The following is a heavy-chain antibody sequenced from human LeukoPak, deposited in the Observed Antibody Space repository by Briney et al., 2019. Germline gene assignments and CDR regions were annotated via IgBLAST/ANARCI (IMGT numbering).Heavy chain of an antibody. CDR1: GYTFTSYG. D-gene: IGHD2-2*01. CDR2: INPNSGGT. CDR3: ARGNASIVVVPAANPSLTIFGVAIGGWFDP. V-gene: IGHV1-2*02. J-gene: IGHJ5*02. Sequence: EASVEVSCKASGYTFTSYGISWVRQAPGQGLEWMGWINPNSGGTNYAQKFQGRVTMTRDTSISTAYMELSRLRSDDTAVYYCARGNASIVVVPAANPSLTIFGVAIGGWFDPWGQGTLVTVSS.